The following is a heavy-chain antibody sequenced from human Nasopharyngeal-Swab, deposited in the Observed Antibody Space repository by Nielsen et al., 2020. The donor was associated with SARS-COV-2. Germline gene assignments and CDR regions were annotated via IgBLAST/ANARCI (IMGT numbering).Heavy chain of an antibody. V-gene: IGHV1-24*01. CDR3: ATAAHYRDSSGYLYWFFFDY. Sequence: ASVKVSCKVSGHTLSEVSVHWVRQAPGKGLEWMGGFDPEDTETIYAQKFQGRITMTDDTSTDTAYMELRSLTSEDTAVYFCATAAHYRDSSGYLYWFFFDYWGQGTLVTVSS. J-gene: IGHJ4*02. CDR1: GHTLSEVS. CDR2: FDPEDTET. D-gene: IGHD3-22*01.